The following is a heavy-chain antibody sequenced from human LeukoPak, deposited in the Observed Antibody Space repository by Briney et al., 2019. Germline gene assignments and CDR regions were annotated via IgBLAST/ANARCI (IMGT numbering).Heavy chain of an antibody. CDR3: ARARVVVPAALFLRGGDCNLDV. J-gene: IGHJ6*04. CDR2: INHSGGT. Sequence: SETLSLTCAVYGGSFSGYYWTWVRQPPGKGLDWIGEINHSGGTNYNPSLKSRVTISVDKSKNQFSLKLSSVTAADTAVYYCARARVVVPAALFLRGGDCNLDVWGKGTTVTVSS. D-gene: IGHD2-2*01. V-gene: IGHV4-34*01. CDR1: GGSFSGYY.